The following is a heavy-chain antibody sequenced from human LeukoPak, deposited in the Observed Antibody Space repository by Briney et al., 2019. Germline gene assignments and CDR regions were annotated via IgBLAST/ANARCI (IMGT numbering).Heavy chain of an antibody. V-gene: IGHV3-30-3*01. D-gene: IGHD2-15*01. Sequence: PGSSLRLSCAASGFTFSGYAMHWVRQAPGKGLEWVAVISYDGSNKYYADSVKGRFTISRDNSKNTLYLQMNSLRAEDTAVYYCARGYCSGDSCFNFDYWGQGTLVTVSS. CDR1: GFTFSGYA. J-gene: IGHJ4*02. CDR2: ISYDGSNK. CDR3: ARGYCSGDSCFNFDY.